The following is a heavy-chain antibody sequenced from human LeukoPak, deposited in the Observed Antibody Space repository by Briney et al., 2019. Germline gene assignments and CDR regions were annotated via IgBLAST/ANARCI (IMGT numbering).Heavy chain of an antibody. CDR3: ARRTTVVTPGYYYYGMDV. J-gene: IGHJ6*02. D-gene: IGHD4-23*01. Sequence: PSETLSLTCTDYWSWIRQPPGKGLEWIGYIYYSGSTNYNPSLKSRVTISVDTSKNQFSLKLSSVTAADTAVYYCARRTTVVTPGYYYYGMDVWGQGTTVTVSS. CDR1: Y. V-gene: IGHV4-59*08. CDR2: IYYSGST.